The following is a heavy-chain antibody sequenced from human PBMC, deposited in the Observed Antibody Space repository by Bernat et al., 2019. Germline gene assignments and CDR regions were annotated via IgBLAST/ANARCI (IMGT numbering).Heavy chain of an antibody. CDR3: ARVTGNIAFDI. CDR2: IYSGGST. V-gene: IGHV3-53*02. J-gene: IGHJ3*02. CDR1: GFTVSSNY. D-gene: IGHD3-9*01. Sequence: EVQLVETGGGLIQPGGSWRLSCAASGFTVSSNYMSWFRQAPGKGLGGVAVIYSGGSTYYADSVKGRFTISRDNSKNTLYLQMNSLRAEDTAVYYCARVTGNIAFDIWGQGTMVTVSS.